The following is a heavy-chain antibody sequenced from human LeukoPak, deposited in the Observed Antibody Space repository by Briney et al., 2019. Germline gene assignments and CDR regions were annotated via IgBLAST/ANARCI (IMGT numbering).Heavy chain of an antibody. CDR3: ARLYSSSWYPKYYFDY. J-gene: IGHJ4*02. Sequence: SETLSLTCTVSGGSISSSSYYWGWIRQPPGTGLEWIGSIYYSGSTYYNPSLKSRVTISVDTSKNQFSLKLSSVTAADTAVYYCARLYSSSWYPKYYFDYWGQGTLVTVSS. V-gene: IGHV4-39*01. D-gene: IGHD6-13*01. CDR1: GGSISSSSYY. CDR2: IYYSGST.